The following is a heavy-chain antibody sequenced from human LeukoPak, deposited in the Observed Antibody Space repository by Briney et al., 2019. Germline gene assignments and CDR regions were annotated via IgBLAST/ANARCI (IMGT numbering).Heavy chain of an antibody. CDR1: GFNFRTYV. CDR3: AKGDCNAASWYYYFDY. Sequence: GGSLRLSCAASGFNFRTYVMSCVRQAPGKGLEWVSSISGSGGSTYYADSVKGRFTISRDNSRNTLYLQMSSLRAEDTAVYYSAKGDCNAASWYYYFDYWGQGTLVTVSS. J-gene: IGHJ4*02. D-gene: IGHD2-15*01. V-gene: IGHV3-23*01. CDR2: ISGSGGST.